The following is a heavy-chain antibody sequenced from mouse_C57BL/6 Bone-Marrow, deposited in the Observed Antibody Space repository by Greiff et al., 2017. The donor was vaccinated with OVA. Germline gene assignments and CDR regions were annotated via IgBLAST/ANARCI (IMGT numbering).Heavy chain of an antibody. CDR2: ISYDGSN. CDR1: GYSITSGYY. D-gene: IGHD2-10*01. J-gene: IGHJ2*01. Sequence: EVKLVESGPGLVKPSQSLSLTCSVTGYSITSGYYWNWIRQFPGNKLEWMGYISYDGSNNYNPSLKNRISITRDTSKNQFFLKLNSVTTEDTATYYCATYYGNYVYWGQGTTLTVSS. CDR3: ATYYGNYVY. V-gene: IGHV3-6*01.